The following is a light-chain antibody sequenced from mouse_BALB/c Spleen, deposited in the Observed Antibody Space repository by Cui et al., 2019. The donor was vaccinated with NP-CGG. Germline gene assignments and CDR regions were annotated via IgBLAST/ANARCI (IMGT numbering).Light chain of an antibody. V-gene: IGLV1*01. CDR2: GTN. CDR1: TGAVTTNNY. CDR3: ALWYSNHWV. Sequence: QAVVTQGSALTTSPGETVTLTCRSSTGAVTTNNYANWVQEKPDHLFTGLIGGTNNRAPRVPARFSGSLIGDKAALTITGAQTEDEAIYFCALWYSNHWVFGGGTKLTVL. J-gene: IGLJ1*01.